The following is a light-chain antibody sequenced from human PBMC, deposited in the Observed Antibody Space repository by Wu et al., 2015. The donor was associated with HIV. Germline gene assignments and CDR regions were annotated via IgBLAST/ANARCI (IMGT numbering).Light chain of an antibody. CDR2: DTS. CDR1: HSVSTY. CDR3: QQRLNWPPIT. Sequence: EIVLTQSPATLSLSPGEGATLSCRASHSVSTYVAWYQQKPGQTPRLLIYDTSNRATGVPARFSGSGSGTDFTLTISSLEPEDFAVYYCQQRLNWPPITFGQGTRLEI. J-gene: IGKJ5*01. V-gene: IGKV3-11*01.